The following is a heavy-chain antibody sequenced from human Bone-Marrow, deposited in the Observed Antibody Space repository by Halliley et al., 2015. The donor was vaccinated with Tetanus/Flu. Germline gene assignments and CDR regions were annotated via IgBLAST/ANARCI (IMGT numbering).Heavy chain of an antibody. CDR3: ARDGRYCSSTSCYTYWFDP. D-gene: IGHD2-2*01. Sequence: YSGTPYYNPSLKGRVTISIDPSKNQFSLKLTSVTAADTAVYYCARDGRYCSSTSCYTYWFDPWGQGILVTVSS. CDR2: YSGTP. J-gene: IGHJ5*02. V-gene: IGHV4-31*02.